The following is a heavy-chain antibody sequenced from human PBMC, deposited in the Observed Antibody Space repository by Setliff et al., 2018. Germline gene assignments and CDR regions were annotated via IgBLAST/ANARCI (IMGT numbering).Heavy chain of an antibody. V-gene: IGHV4-61*09. Sequence: SETLSLTCSVSGGSTSSGGFYWSWIRQSAGRGLEWIGHFHTGGATDYNLSLKSRVTISLDSSKNQFSLRLSSVTAADAAVYFCARESATIGEFPLYYFDKWGQGIPVTV. D-gene: IGHD3-10*01. J-gene: IGHJ4*02. CDR3: ARESATIGEFPLYYFDK. CDR2: FHTGGAT. CDR1: GGSTSSGGFY.